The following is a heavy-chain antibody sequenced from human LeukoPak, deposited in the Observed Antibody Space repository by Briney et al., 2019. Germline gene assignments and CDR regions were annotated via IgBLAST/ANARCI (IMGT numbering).Heavy chain of an antibody. CDR2: IHSSGAT. V-gene: IGHV4-4*07. CDR3: ARGGRYYDLFDP. Sequence: PSETLSLICTVSGGSMSGYYWTWIRLPAGKGLEWIGRIHSSGATNSDPSLRSRVTMSIDTSKNHFSLNLKSVTAADTAVYYCARGGRYYDLFDPWGQGILVAVSS. D-gene: IGHD1-26*01. J-gene: IGHJ5*02. CDR1: GGSMSGYY.